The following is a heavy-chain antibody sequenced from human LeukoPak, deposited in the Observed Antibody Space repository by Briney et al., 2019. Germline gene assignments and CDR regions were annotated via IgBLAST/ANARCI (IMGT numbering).Heavy chain of an antibody. CDR3: ARGKIGYYYGDYDGY. J-gene: IGHJ4*02. Sequence: GGSLRLSCVASGFTFSNYVMSWVRQAPGKGLEWVSYISTISSTKYYADSVKGRFTISRDNAKNSLYLQMNRLRDEDTGVYYCARGKIGYYYGDYDGYWGQGTLVTVSS. D-gene: IGHD4-17*01. V-gene: IGHV3-48*02. CDR2: ISTISSTK. CDR1: GFTFSNYV.